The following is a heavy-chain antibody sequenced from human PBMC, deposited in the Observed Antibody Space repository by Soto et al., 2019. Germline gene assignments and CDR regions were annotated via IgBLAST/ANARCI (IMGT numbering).Heavy chain of an antibody. CDR2: IYSGGAT. CDR1: GFSVSTSH. CDR3: VREDSFRDSSAP. Sequence: GGSLRLSCAAAGFSVSTSHISWVRQAPGKGLEWVSVIYSGGATHYAVSVKGRLIISRDKSKNTVDLQMNSLRVDDTGVYYCVREDSFRDSSAPWGQGTLVTVSS. J-gene: IGHJ5*02. V-gene: IGHV3-53*01. D-gene: IGHD3-22*01.